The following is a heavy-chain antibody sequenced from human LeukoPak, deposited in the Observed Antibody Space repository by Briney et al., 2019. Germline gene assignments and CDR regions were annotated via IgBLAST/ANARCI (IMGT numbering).Heavy chain of an antibody. Sequence: PSETLSLTCTVSGYSISSGYYWGWIRQPPGKGLEWIGSIYYSGSTYYNPSLKSRVTISVDTSKNQFSLKLSSVTAADTAVYYCARHVLHGGGSSYFDYWGQGTLVTVSS. D-gene: IGHD6-13*01. CDR1: GYSISSGYY. CDR2: IYYSGST. V-gene: IGHV4-38-2*02. J-gene: IGHJ4*02. CDR3: ARHVLHGGGSSYFDY.